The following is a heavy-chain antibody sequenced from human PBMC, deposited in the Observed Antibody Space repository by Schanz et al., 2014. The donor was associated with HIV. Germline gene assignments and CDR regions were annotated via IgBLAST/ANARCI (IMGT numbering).Heavy chain of an antibody. D-gene: IGHD3-3*01. Sequence: EVQLLESGGGFIQPGGSLRLSCAASGFAFSTYAMTWVRQAPGKGLEWVSAISSGNRYIYYADSVKGRFTISRDNAKNSLYLQMNRLRAEDTAVYYCARLYYDSWGGKDEYYFDYWGQGTLVTVSS. CDR2: ISSGNRYI. V-gene: IGHV3-21*01. CDR3: ARLYYDSWGGKDEYYFDY. CDR1: GFAFSTYA. J-gene: IGHJ4*02.